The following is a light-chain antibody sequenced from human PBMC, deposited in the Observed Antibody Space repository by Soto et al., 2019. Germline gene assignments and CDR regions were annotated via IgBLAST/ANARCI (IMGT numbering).Light chain of an antibody. CDR2: DVS. CDR1: NSDVGGYNY. V-gene: IGLV2-14*01. J-gene: IGLJ1*01. Sequence: QSALTQPASVSGSPGQSITISCSGTNSDVGGYNYVSWYHQHPGKAPKLMIYDVSYRPSGISNRFSGSKSDNTASLTISGLQAEDEADYYCSSYTTSSLYVFGTGTKLTVL. CDR3: SSYTTSSLYV.